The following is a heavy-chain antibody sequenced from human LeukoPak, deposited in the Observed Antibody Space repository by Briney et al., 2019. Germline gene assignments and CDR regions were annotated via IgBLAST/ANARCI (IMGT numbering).Heavy chain of an antibody. CDR2: IYYSGST. V-gene: IGHV4-39*01. CDR1: GGSISSSSYY. D-gene: IGHD6-13*01. J-gene: IGHJ5*02. Sequence: SETLSLTCTVSGGSISSSSYYWGWIRQPPGKGLEWIGSIYYSGSTYYNPSLKSRVTISVDTSKSQFSLRLNSVTAADTAVYYCATSRGSSWGWLDPWGQGILVTVSS. CDR3: ATSRGSSWGWLDP.